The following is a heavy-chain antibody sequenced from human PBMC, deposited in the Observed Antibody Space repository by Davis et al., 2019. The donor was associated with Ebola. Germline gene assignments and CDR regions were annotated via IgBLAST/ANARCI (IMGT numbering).Heavy chain of an antibody. J-gene: IGHJ6*02. CDR2: IRYDGSNK. CDR1: GFTFSTYG. CDR3: ARGDFWSGYPLYYGMDV. D-gene: IGHD3-3*01. V-gene: IGHV3-30*02. Sequence: GESLKISCAASGFTFSTYGMHWVRQAPGKGLEWVAFIRYDGSNKYYADSVKGRFTISRDNSKNTLYLQMNSLRAEDTAVYYCARGDFWSGYPLYYGMDVWGQGTTVTVSS.